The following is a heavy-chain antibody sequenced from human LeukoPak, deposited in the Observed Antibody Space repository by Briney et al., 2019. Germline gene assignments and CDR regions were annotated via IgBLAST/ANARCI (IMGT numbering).Heavy chain of an antibody. CDR1: GVSVTNYY. CDR2: NYPTGDT. CDR3: ARDLTARGSFDY. D-gene: IGHD3-16*01. Sequence: SETLSLTCSVSGVSVTNYYWSWVRQPAGKRLEWIGRNYPTGDTIYNPSLKSRVTMSVDMSKNHLSLKLTSVTAADAAVYYCARDLTARGSFDYWGQGILVSVSS. V-gene: IGHV4-4*07. J-gene: IGHJ4*02.